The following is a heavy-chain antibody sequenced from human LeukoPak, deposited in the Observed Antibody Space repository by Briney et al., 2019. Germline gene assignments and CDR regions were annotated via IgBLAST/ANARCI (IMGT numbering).Heavy chain of an antibody. CDR3: ARVQQYDKFDY. CDR2: ISWNGRNT. J-gene: IGHJ4*02. Sequence: GGSLRLSCAASGFTFDDYDLNWVRQAPGKGLEWVSGISWNGRNTAYAESLKGRFTISRDNAKNSLYLQMNSLRAEDTTFYYCARVQQYDKFDYWGQGTLVTVSS. V-gene: IGHV3-20*04. D-gene: IGHD3-22*01. CDR1: GFTFDDYD.